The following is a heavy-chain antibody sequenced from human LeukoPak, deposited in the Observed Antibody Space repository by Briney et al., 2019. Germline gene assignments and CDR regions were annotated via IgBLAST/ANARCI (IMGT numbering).Heavy chain of an antibody. D-gene: IGHD6-13*01. V-gene: IGHV4-34*01. CDR3: ATTAAAGTRLAWFDP. CDR2: INHSGST. CDR1: GGSFSGYY. J-gene: IGHJ5*02. Sequence: ASETLSLTCAVYGGSFSGYYWSWIRQPPGKGLEWIGEINHSGSTNYNPSPKSRVTISVDTSKNQFSLKLSSVTAADTAVYYCATTAAAGTRLAWFDPWGQGTLVTVSS.